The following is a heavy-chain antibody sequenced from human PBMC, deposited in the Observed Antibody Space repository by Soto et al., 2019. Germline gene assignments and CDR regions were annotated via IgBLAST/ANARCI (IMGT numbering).Heavy chain of an antibody. D-gene: IGHD3-22*01. Sequence: ASVKVSCKASGYTFPSYGISWVRQAPGQGLEWMGWISAYNGNTNYAQKLQGRVTMTTDTSTSTAYMELRSLRSDDTAVYYCARKVPPYYYDSSGYYLDDYWGQGTLVNVSS. J-gene: IGHJ4*02. CDR2: ISAYNGNT. V-gene: IGHV1-18*01. CDR1: GYTFPSYG. CDR3: ARKVPPYYYDSSGYYLDDY.